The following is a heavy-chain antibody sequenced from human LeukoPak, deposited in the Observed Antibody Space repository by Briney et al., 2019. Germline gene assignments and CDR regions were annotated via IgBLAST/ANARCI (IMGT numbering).Heavy chain of an antibody. V-gene: IGHV4-59*01. CDR1: GDSISSYY. CDR2: IYHSGST. D-gene: IGHD6-13*01. CDR3: ARALRQQLVTGWFDP. Sequence: SETLSLTCTVSGDSISSYYWSWIRQPPGGGLEWLGYIYHSGSTNYNPSFKSRVSISLDTSKNHFSLHLISVTAADTAVYYCARALRQQLVTGWFDPWGQGTLVTVSS. J-gene: IGHJ5*02.